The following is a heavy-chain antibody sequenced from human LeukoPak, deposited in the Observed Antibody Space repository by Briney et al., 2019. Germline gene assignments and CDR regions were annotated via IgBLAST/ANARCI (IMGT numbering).Heavy chain of an antibody. J-gene: IGHJ6*02. Sequence: ASVKVSCKASGYTFTGYYMHWVRQAPGQGLEWMGWINPNSGGTNYAQKFQGWVTMTRDMSISTAYMELSRLRSDDTAVYYCARGRIVATYYYYGMDVWGQGTTVTVSS. CDR2: INPNSGGT. V-gene: IGHV1-2*04. CDR3: ARGRIVATYYYYGMDV. CDR1: GYTFTGYY. D-gene: IGHD5-12*01.